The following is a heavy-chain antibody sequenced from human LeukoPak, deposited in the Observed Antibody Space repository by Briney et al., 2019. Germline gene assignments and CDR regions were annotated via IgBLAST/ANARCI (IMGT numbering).Heavy chain of an antibody. D-gene: IGHD2-2*01. J-gene: IGHJ4*02. Sequence: GGSLRLSCAASGFTVSSNYMSWVRQAPGKGLEWVSVIYSGGNTYYADSVKGRFTISRDNSKNTLYLQMNSLRAEDTAVHYCASPDCSSTSCYVSKFDYWGQGILVTVSS. CDR1: GFTVSSNY. V-gene: IGHV3-66*01. CDR2: IYSGGNT. CDR3: ASPDCSSTSCYVSKFDY.